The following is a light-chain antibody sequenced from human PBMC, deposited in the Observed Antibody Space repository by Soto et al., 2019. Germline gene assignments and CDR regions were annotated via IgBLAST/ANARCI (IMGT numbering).Light chain of an antibody. J-gene: IGLJ1*01. CDR1: SSDIGGYNF. CDR2: EVT. Sequence: QSAPTQPPSASGSPGQSVTISCTGSSSDIGGYNFVSWYQQHPGKTPKLIIHEVTKRPSAVPDRFSGSKFGNTAALTVSGLQAGDESEYYCSPYAGTNHFAVFGSGTTV. CDR3: SPYAGTNHFAV. V-gene: IGLV2-8*01.